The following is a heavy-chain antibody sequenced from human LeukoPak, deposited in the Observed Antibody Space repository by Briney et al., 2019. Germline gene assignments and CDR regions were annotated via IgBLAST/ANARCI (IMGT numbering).Heavy chain of an antibody. V-gene: IGHV4-34*01. CDR3: ARLYPKRITMVRGALTNDY. Sequence: PSETLSLTCAVYGGSFSDYYWTWIRQPPGKGLEWIGEINHSGNTNYNPSLKSRVTISVDTSKNQFSLKLSPVTAADTAVYYCARLYPKRITMVRGALTNDYWGQGTLVTVSS. D-gene: IGHD3-10*01. J-gene: IGHJ4*02. CDR1: GGSFSDYY. CDR2: INHSGNT.